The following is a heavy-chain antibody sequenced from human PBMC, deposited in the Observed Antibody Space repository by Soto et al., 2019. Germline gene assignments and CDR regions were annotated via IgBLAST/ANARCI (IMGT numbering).Heavy chain of an antibody. V-gene: IGHV4-61*01. Sequence: QVQLQESGPGLVKPSETLSLTCTVSGGSVSSGSYYWSWIRQPPGKGLEWIGYIYYSGSTNYNPSLKSRVTISVDTCKNPFSLKMSSVAAEDTVVYYCVREVSHVVVARDYYYGMDVWGQGTTVTVS. D-gene: IGHD2-21*01. CDR1: GGSVSSGSYY. CDR3: VREVSHVVVARDYYYGMDV. CDR2: IYYSGST. J-gene: IGHJ6*02.